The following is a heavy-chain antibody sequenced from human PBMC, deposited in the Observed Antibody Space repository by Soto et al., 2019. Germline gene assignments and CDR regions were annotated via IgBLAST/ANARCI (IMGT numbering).Heavy chain of an antibody. V-gene: IGHV3-30*18. CDR1: GFTFSSYG. J-gene: IGHJ6*02. Sequence: QVQLVESGGGVVQPGRSLRLSCAASGFTFSSYGMHWVRQAPGKGLEWVAVISYDGSNKHYEDAVKGRFTISRDNSKNTLYLQMNSLRAEDTAVYYCAKVGSSGRYYYYYGMDVWGQGTTVTVSS. CDR3: AKVGSSGRYYYYYGMDV. CDR2: ISYDGSNK. D-gene: IGHD6-19*01.